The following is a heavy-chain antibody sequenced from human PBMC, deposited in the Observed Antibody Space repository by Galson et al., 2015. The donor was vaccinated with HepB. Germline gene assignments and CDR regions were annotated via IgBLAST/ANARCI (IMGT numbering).Heavy chain of an antibody. Sequence: SLRLSCAASGFIFNAYTMNWVRQAQGKGLEWFSSISGSSNDIHYADSVNGRFTISRDNAKNSLHLQMSSLRAADTAVYYCARDSRARDFWSGYDWFDPWGKGTLVTVSS. CDR1: GFIFNAYT. V-gene: IGHV3-21*01. CDR3: ARDSRARDFWSGYDWFDP. D-gene: IGHD3-3*01. J-gene: IGHJ5*02. CDR2: ISGSSNDI.